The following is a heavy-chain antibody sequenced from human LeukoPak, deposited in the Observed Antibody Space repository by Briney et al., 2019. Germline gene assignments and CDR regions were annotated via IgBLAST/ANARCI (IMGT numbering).Heavy chain of an antibody. CDR1: GFTFSSYS. Sequence: GRSLRLSCAASGFTFSSYSMNWVRQAPGKGLEWVSSISSSSSYIYYADSAKGRFTISRDNAKNSLYLQMNSLRAEDTAVYYCASGDTPFDYWGQGTLVTVSS. CDR2: ISSSSSYI. CDR3: ASGDTPFDY. V-gene: IGHV3-21*01. J-gene: IGHJ4*02. D-gene: IGHD5-18*01.